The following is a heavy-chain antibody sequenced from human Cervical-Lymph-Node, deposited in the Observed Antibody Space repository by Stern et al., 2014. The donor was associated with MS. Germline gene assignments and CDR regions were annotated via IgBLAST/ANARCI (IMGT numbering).Heavy chain of an antibody. V-gene: IGHV3-30*04. CDR1: GFVFRRYA. D-gene: IGHD1-26*01. Sequence: VQLVESGGGVVQPGRSLRLSCAASGFVFRRYALHWVRQAPGKGLECVSFIAYDGRDKYYTDAVKGRFTVSRDNSNNTVDLEMNSLRLEDTAVYYCAKGGSGSYLDWGQGSLVTVSS. J-gene: IGHJ4*02. CDR2: IAYDGRDK. CDR3: AKGGSGSYLD.